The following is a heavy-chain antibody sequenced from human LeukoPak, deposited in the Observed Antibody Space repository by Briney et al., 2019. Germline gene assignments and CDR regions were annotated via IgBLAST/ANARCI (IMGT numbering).Heavy chain of an antibody. Sequence: PSETLSLTCIVSGGSILTYSWNWIRQTPGKGLEWIGYIPHSGTTSYRSSLKSRVTISVDSSKNQLSLKLASVTAADTAVYFCARWDDSAWAFGSWDPGTLVTVSS. D-gene: IGHD6-19*01. CDR3: ARWDDSAWAFGS. CDR2: IPHSGTT. J-gene: IGHJ4*02. CDR1: GGSILTYS. V-gene: IGHV4-4*09.